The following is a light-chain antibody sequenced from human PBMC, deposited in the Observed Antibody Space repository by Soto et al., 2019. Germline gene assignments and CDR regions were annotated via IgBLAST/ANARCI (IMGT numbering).Light chain of an antibody. CDR2: EVS. J-gene: IGLJ3*02. V-gene: IGLV2-14*01. Sequence: SALTQPASVSGSPGQSITISCTGTSSDIGGYNYVSWYQQYPGNVPKLILYEVSKRPSGVSNRFSGSKSGNTASLTISGLQAEDEAHYYCNSYTSAATGVFGGGTKLTVL. CDR1: SSDIGGYNY. CDR3: NSYTSAATGV.